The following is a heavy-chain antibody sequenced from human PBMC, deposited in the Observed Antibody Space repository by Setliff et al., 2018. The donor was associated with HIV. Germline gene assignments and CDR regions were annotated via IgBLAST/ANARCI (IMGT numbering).Heavy chain of an antibody. Sequence: ASVKVSCKASGYSFTSHYIHWVRQAPGQGLEWLGVINPSLDRTRYAENFLGRVAMTRDTSTSTVYMELASLTSEDTALYYCTRGGDILDALDIWGQGTMVTVS. V-gene: IGHV1-46*01. J-gene: IGHJ3*02. D-gene: IGHD2-21*01. CDR2: INPSLDRT. CDR1: GYSFTSHY. CDR3: TRGGDILDALDI.